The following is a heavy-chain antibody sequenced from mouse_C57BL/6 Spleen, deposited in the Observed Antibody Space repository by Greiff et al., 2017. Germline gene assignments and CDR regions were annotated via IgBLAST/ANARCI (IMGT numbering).Heavy chain of an antibody. CDR1: GYSITSGYY. CDR2: ISYDGSN. V-gene: IGHV3-6*01. D-gene: IGHD2-1*01. J-gene: IGHJ3*01. CDR3: ARGEIYYGNYAWFAY. Sequence: EVKLLESGPGLVKPSQSLSLTCSVTGYSITSGYYWNWIRQFPGNKLEWMGYISYDGSNNYNPSLKNRISITRDTSKNQFFLKLNSVTTEDTATYYCARGEIYYGNYAWFAYWSQGTLVTVSA.